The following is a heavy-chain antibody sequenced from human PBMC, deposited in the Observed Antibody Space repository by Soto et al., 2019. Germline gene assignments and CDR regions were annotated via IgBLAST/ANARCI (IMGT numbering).Heavy chain of an antibody. D-gene: IGHD5-12*01. V-gene: IGHV3-21*01. Sequence: EVQLVESGGGLVKPGGSLRLSCAASGFTFSSYSMNWVRQAPGKGLEWVSSISSSSSYIYYADSVKGRFTISRDNAKNSLYLQMNSLRAEDTAVYYCARGGYSGYVHNWFDPWGQGTLVTVSS. CDR3: ARGGYSGYVHNWFDP. CDR1: GFTFSSYS. CDR2: ISSSSSYI. J-gene: IGHJ5*02.